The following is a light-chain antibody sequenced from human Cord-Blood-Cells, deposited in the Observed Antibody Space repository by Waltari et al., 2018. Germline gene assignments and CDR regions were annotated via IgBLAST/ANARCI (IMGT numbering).Light chain of an antibody. CDR3: SSYTSSSTYV. CDR2: DVS. V-gene: IGLV2-14*01. CDR1: SSDAGGYNY. J-gene: IGLJ1*01. Sequence: QSALPQPASVSGSPGQSIPISCTGTSSDAGGYNYVSWYQQHPGKAPKLMIYDVSKRPSGVSNRFSGSKSGNTASLTISGLQAEDEADYYCSSYTSSSTYVFGTGTKVTVL.